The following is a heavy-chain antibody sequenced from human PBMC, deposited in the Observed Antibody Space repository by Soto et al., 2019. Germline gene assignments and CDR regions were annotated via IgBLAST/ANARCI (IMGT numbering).Heavy chain of an antibody. CDR3: AKGDRGWELPTGFDY. J-gene: IGHJ4*02. D-gene: IGHD1-26*01. CDR2: ISYDGSNK. CDR1: GFTFSSYA. V-gene: IGHV3-30-3*01. Sequence: GLSCAASGFTFSSYAMHWVRQAPGKGLEWVAVISYDGSNKYYADSVKGRFTISRDNSKNTLYLQMNSLRAEDTAVYYCAKGDRGWELPTGFDYWGQGTLVTVSS.